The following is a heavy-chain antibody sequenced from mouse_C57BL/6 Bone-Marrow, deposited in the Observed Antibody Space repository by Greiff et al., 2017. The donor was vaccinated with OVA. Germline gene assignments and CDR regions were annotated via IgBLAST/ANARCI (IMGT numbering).Heavy chain of an antibody. V-gene: IGHV1-81*01. CDR1: GYTFTSYG. Sequence: QVQLQQSGAELARPGASVKLSCKASGYTFTSYGISWVKQRTGQGLEWIGEIYPRSGNTYYNEKFKGKATLTADKSSSTAYMALRSLTSEDSAVYFCARSRTTVVATWDFDYWGQGTTLTVSS. D-gene: IGHD1-1*01. CDR2: IYPRSGNT. CDR3: ARSRTTVVATWDFDY. J-gene: IGHJ2*01.